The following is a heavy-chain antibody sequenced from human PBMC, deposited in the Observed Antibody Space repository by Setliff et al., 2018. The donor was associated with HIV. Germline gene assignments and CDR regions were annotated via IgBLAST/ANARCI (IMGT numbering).Heavy chain of an antibody. J-gene: IGHJ6*03. Sequence: SETLSLTCTVSGGSISSYYWSWIRQPPGKGLEWIGSIYYSGSTYYNPSLKSRVTISVDTSKNQFSLKLSSVTAADTAVYYCARQGGYSGYGFYYYYYYRDVWGKGTTVTVSS. D-gene: IGHD5-12*01. CDR2: IYYSGST. CDR1: GGSISSYY. CDR3: ARQGGYSGYGFYYYYYYRDV. V-gene: IGHV4-59*05.